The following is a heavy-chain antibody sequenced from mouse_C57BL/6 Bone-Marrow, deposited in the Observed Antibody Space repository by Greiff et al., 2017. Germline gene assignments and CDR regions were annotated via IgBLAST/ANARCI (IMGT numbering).Heavy chain of an antibody. D-gene: IGHD1-1*01. V-gene: IGHV1-22*01. CDR2: INPNNGGT. J-gene: IGHJ2*01. CDR1: GYTFTDYN. CDR3: AREAITTVALYYFDY. Sequence: EVQLQQSGPELVKPGASVKMSCKASGYTFTDYNMHWVKQSHGKSLEWIGYINPNNGGTSYNQKFKGKATLTVNKSSSTAYMELRSLTSEDSAVYFCAREAITTVALYYFDYWGQGTTLTVSS.